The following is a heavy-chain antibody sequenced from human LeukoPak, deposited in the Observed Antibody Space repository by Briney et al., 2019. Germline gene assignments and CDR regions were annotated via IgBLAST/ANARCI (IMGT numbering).Heavy chain of an antibody. CDR1: GGSFSGYY. D-gene: IGHD6-19*01. CDR2: INHSGST. CDR3: ARYKQWLVRGPFDY. Sequence: PSETLSLTCAVCGGSFSGYYWSWIRQPPGKGLEWIGEINHSGSTNYNPSLKSRVTISVDTSKNQFSLKLSSVTAADTAVYYCARYKQWLVRGPFDYWGQGTLVTVSS. J-gene: IGHJ4*02. V-gene: IGHV4-34*01.